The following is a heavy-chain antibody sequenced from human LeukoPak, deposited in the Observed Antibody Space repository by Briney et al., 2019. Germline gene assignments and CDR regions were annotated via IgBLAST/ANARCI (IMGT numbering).Heavy chain of an antibody. CDR2: LSYDGSSK. D-gene: IGHD6-19*01. CDR3: ARGFYTGYSTGWYGGVDY. Sequence: GGSLRLSCAASGFTFSTYWMHWVRQAPGKGLEWVAVLSYDGSSKYYADSVKGRFTISRDNSKNTLYLQMNSLRTEDTSVYSCARGFYTGYSTGWYGGVDYWGQGTVVTVSS. CDR1: GFTFSTYW. V-gene: IGHV3-30*14. J-gene: IGHJ4*02.